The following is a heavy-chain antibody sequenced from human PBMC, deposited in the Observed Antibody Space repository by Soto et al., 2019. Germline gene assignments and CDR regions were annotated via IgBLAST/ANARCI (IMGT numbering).Heavy chain of an antibody. CDR2: IIPIFGTA. D-gene: IGHD3-3*01. J-gene: IGHJ6*02. V-gene: IGHV1-69*13. Sequence: SVKVSCKASGGTFSSYAISWVRQAPGQGLEWMGGIIPIFGTANYAQKFQGRVTITADESTSTAYMELSSLRSEDTAVYYCARGRSPIFGVVIIYYYGMDVWGQGTTVTVSS. CDR3: ARGRSPIFGVVIIYYYGMDV. CDR1: GGTFSSYA.